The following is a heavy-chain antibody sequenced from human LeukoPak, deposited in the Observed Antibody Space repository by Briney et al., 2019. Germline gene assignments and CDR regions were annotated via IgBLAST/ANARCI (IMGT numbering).Heavy chain of an antibody. CDR1: GYTFTSHP. Sequence: EASVRVSCKASGYTFTSHPISWVRQAPGQGLEWMGWIGAYNGNTNYAQKLQGRVTMTTDTSTSTAYMELRSLRSDDTAVYYCAGEGSGWYGHYFDYWGQGTLVTVSS. CDR3: AGEGSGWYGHYFDY. V-gene: IGHV1-18*01. D-gene: IGHD6-19*01. CDR2: IGAYNGNT. J-gene: IGHJ4*02.